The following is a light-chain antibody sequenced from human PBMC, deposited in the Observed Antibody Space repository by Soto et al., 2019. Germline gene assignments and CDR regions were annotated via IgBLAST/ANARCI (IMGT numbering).Light chain of an antibody. CDR3: QQYNSYLWT. CDR1: QSISSW. CDR2: DAS. J-gene: IGKJ1*01. Sequence: DFQMTQSPSTLSASVGDRVTSTCRASQSISSWLAWYQQKPGKAPKLLIYDASSLESGVPSRFSGSGSGTEFTLTISSLQPDDFATYYCQQYNSYLWTFGQGTKVDIK. V-gene: IGKV1-5*01.